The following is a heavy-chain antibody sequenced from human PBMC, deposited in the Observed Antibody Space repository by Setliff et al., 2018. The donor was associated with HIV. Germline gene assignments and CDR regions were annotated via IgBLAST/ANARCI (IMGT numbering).Heavy chain of an antibody. Sequence: SETLSLTCTVSGGSISSGSYFWTWIRQPAGKGLEWIGRIYTSGSTKYNSSLKSRVTISVDASKKQFSLKLSSVTAADTAVYYCARANWGDWYFDLWGRGALVTVSS. CDR3: ARANWGDWYFDL. CDR2: IYTSGST. J-gene: IGHJ2*01. V-gene: IGHV4-61*02. D-gene: IGHD7-27*01. CDR1: GGSISSGSYF.